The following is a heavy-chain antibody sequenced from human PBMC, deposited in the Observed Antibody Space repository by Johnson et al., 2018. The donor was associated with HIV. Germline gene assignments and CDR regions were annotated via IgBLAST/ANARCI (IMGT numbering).Heavy chain of an antibody. Sequence: QMLLVESGGGVVQPGRSLRLSCAASGFTFSSYGMHWVRQAPGKGLEWVAVIWYDGSNKYYADSVKGRFTISRDNSKNTLYLQMHSLRTEDTAVYYCAREGGGYDGKGAFDIWGQGTMVTVSS. D-gene: IGHD5-12*01. CDR1: GFTFSSYG. V-gene: IGHV3-33*08. CDR3: AREGGGYDGKGAFDI. J-gene: IGHJ3*02. CDR2: IWYDGSNK.